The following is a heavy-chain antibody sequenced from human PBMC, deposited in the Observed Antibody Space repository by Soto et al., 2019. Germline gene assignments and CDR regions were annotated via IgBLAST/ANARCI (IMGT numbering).Heavy chain of an antibody. V-gene: IGHV1-69*13. CDR2: IIPIFGTA. CDR3: ARAGGVPAAIPDY. D-gene: IGHD2-2*02. J-gene: IGHJ4*02. CDR1: GVTFSSYA. Sequence: SVKVSCKASGVTFSSYAISWVRQAPGQGLEWMGGIIPIFGTANYAQKFQGRVTITADESTSTAYMELSSLRSEDTAVYYCARAGGVPAAIPDYWGQGTLVTVSS.